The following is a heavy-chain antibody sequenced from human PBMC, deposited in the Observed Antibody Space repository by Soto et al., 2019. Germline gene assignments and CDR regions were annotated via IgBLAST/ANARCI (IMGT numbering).Heavy chain of an antibody. CDR2: ISDDGYTI. CDR3: AKPLSQFSSSYIDY. J-gene: IGHJ4*02. CDR1: GFTFSDFY. D-gene: IGHD6-6*01. V-gene: IGHV3-11*01. Sequence: KPVGSLRLSCATSGFTFSDFYMSWVRQAPGKGPEWVSYISDDGYTIYYADSVKGRFTISRDNAKNSLDLQMTNLRAEDTAVYYCAKPLSQFSSSYIDYCAQRTLVTVSS.